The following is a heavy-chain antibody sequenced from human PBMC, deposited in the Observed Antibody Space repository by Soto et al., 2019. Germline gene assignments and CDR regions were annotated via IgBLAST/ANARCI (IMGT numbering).Heavy chain of an antibody. J-gene: IGHJ4*02. D-gene: IGHD5-18*01. Sequence: SETLSLTCTVSGGSIRSYYWSWIRQPPGKGLEWIGYIYYSGSTDYNPSLKSRVTISVDASKNQFSLKLRSVTAADTAVYYCARDSYNFDDWGQGILVTVS. CDR1: GGSIRSYY. CDR2: IYYSGST. V-gene: IGHV4-59*01. CDR3: ARDSYNFDD.